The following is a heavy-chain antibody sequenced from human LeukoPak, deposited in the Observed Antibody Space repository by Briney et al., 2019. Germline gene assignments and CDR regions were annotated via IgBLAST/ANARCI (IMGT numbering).Heavy chain of an antibody. CDR2: ISSSGSTI. CDR3: ARDLSLHGSGSYYTHDAFDI. V-gene: IGHV3-48*03. Sequence: PGGSLRLSCAASGFTFSSYEMNWVRQAPGKGLEWVSYISSSGSTIYYADSVKGRFTISRDNAKNSLYLQMNSLRAEDTAVYYCARDLSLHGSGSYYTHDAFDIWGQGTMVTVSS. CDR1: GFTFSSYE. D-gene: IGHD3-10*01. J-gene: IGHJ3*02.